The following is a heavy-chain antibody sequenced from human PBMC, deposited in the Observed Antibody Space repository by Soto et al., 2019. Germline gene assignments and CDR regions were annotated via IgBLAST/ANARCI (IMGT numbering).Heavy chain of an antibody. D-gene: IGHD2-21*02. CDR2: AYYRSQWYY. J-gene: IGHJ6*02. CDR3: TKQKGDSRTYNGMAV. Sequence: PSQTLSLTCAISGDSVSSNSAAWNWIRQSPSRGLEWLGRAYYRSQWYYDSAVSVRSRITVIPDTSKNQFSLQLNSVTPEDTAVYCCTKQKGDSRTYNGMAVWGQGTTVTVSS. CDR1: GDSVSSNSAA. V-gene: IGHV6-1*01.